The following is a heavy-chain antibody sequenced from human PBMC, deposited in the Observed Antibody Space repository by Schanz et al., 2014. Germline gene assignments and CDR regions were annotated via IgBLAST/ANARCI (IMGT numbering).Heavy chain of an antibody. CDR2: ISDSGDTA. J-gene: IGHJ4*02. CDR1: GFTFSSNS. D-gene: IGHD2-21*01. V-gene: IGHV3-23*01. CDR3: ARGGPAYDFDD. Sequence: EVQLLESGGGLVQPGGSLRLSCAASGFTFSSNSMNWVRQAPGKGLEWVSLISDSGDTAYYADSVKGRFTISRDNSKNTVYIQMNSLRAEDTAVYYCARGGPAYDFDDWGQGTLVTVSS.